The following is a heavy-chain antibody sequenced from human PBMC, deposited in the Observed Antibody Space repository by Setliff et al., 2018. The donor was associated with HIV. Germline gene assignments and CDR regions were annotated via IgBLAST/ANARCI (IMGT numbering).Heavy chain of an antibody. CDR1: GGSISSGSYY. V-gene: IGHV4-39*07. Sequence: SETLSLTCTVSGGSISSGSYYWSWIRQPPGKGLEWIGEINHSGSTHYNPSLKSRFTISVDTSKNQFSLKVNSVTAADTAVYYCARGARLLAGYSDRWDYYYMAVWGKGTTVTVSS. J-gene: IGHJ6*03. D-gene: IGHD6-13*01. CDR2: INHSGST. CDR3: ARGARLLAGYSDRWDYYYMAV.